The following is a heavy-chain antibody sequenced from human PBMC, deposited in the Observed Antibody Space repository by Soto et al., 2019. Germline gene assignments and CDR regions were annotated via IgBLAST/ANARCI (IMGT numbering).Heavy chain of an antibody. J-gene: IGHJ5*02. Sequence: SETLSLTCTVSGGSISGYYWTWIRQSAGKGLEYIGRIHSSGSTNFSPSLKSRVAMSVDTAQNQFSLTLTALTAAETAVYFCARIQHSAGSYRWFDPWGQGTLVTVSS. CDR3: ARIQHSAGSYRWFDP. CDR2: IHSSGST. D-gene: IGHD6-19*01. CDR1: GGSISGYY. V-gene: IGHV4-4*07.